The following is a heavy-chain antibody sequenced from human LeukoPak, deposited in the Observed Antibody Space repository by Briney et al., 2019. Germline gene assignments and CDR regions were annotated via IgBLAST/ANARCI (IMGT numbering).Heavy chain of an antibody. CDR2: ISSSGNTK. V-gene: IGHV3-48*03. J-gene: IGHJ3*02. Sequence: GGALRLSCAASQFTFTSYELNGVRPAPGKGLEWVSYISSSGNTKSYADSVKGRFIISRDNANNSLYLQVISLTAEDTAVYYCARGPSIAARYDAFDIWGQGTMVTVSS. CDR1: QFTFTSYE. CDR3: ARGPSIAARYDAFDI. D-gene: IGHD6-6*01.